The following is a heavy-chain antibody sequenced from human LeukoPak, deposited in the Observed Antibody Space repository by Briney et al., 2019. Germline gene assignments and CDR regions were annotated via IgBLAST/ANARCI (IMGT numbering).Heavy chain of an antibody. CDR3: ARDFNPAGSSSGWSTCKY. J-gene: IGHJ4*02. V-gene: IGHV3-7*05. Sequence: GGSLRLSCAASGFTFSSYWMSWVRQAPGKGLEWVANIKQDGSEKYYVDSVKGRFTVSRDNAKNSLFLHMSSLRAEDTAVYYCARDFNPAGSSSGWSTCKYWGQGTLVTVSS. D-gene: IGHD6-19*01. CDR1: GFTFSSYW. CDR2: IKQDGSEK.